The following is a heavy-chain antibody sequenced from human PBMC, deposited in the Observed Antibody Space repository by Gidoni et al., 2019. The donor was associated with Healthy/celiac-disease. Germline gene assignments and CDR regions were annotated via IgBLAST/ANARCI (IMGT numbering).Heavy chain of an antibody. J-gene: IGHJ6*02. CDR1: GFTFSSSA. CDR3: ASIWTGYSSSWYGAGYYYGMDV. CDR2: IRGSGGST. D-gene: IGHD6-13*01. V-gene: IGHV3-23*01. Sequence: EVQLLESGGGLVQPGGSLRLSCAASGFTFSSSAMSWVRQAPGKGLEWVSAIRGSGGSTYYADSVKGRFTISRDNSKNTLYLQMNSLRAEDTAVYYCASIWTGYSSSWYGAGYYYGMDVWGQGTTVTVSS.